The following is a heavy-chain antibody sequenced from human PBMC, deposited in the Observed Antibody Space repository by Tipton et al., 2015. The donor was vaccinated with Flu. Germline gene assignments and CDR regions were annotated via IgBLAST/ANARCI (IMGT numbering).Heavy chain of an antibody. CDR3: TRGFIRLYDY. D-gene: IGHD3-16*02. V-gene: IGHV3-13*01. CDR2: IGSAGDT. Sequence: QLVQSGGTLVQPGGSLRLSCAASGFTFSTYDIHWVRQGTGKGLEWVSGIGSAGDTYYLDSVKGRFTISRDNAKNSLYLQMNSLRAEDTAVYYCTRGFIRLYDYWGQGTLVSVSS. CDR1: GFTFSTYD. J-gene: IGHJ4*02.